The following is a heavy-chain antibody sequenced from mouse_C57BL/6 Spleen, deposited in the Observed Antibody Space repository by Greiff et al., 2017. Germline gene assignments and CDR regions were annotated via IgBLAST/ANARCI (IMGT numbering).Heavy chain of an antibody. D-gene: IGHD2-2*01. CDR3: ARIYGYGEGAMDY. V-gene: IGHV2-2*01. CDR2: IWSGGST. Sequence: VMLVESGPGLVQPSQSLSITCTVSGFSLTSYGVHWVRQSPGKGLEWLGVIWSGGSTDYNAAFISRLSISKDNSKSQVFFKMNSLQADDTAIYYCARIYGYGEGAMDYWGQGTSVTVSS. J-gene: IGHJ4*01. CDR1: GFSLTSYG.